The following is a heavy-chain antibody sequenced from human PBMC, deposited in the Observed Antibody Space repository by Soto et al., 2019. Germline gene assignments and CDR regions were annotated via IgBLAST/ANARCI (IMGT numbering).Heavy chain of an antibody. Sequence: SETRSLTWAVSGGSISSSNYYWGWVRQPPGKVLEWIGSIYYSGITYYNPSLKSRVTISVDTSKNQFSLKLSSVTAADTAVYYCARDGRAVAGTSKGYYYYGMDVWGQGTTVTVSS. J-gene: IGHJ6*02. CDR3: ARDGRAVAGTSKGYYYYGMDV. CDR1: GGSISSSNYY. CDR2: IYYSGIT. V-gene: IGHV4-39*02. D-gene: IGHD6-19*01.